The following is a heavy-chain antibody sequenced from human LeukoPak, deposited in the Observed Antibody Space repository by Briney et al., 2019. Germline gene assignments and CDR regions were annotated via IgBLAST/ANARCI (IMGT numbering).Heavy chain of an antibody. Sequence: GASVKVSCKASGYTFTSYYIHWVRQAPGQGLEWIGLINPSGGSTNYAQKFQGRVTMTRDTSTSTVYMELSSLRSEDTAVYYCASLGEGYFDWFSYYYYMDVWGKGTTVTVSS. CDR1: GYTFTSYY. CDR2: INPSGGST. V-gene: IGHV1-46*01. J-gene: IGHJ6*03. CDR3: ASLGEGYFDWFSYYYYMDV. D-gene: IGHD3-9*01.